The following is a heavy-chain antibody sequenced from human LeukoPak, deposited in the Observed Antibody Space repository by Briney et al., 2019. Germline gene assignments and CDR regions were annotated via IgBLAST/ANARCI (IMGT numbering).Heavy chain of an antibody. CDR2: ISGRGGST. CDR1: GFTFSSYA. J-gene: IGHJ4*02. Sequence: GGSLRLSCAPSGFTFSSYAMSWVRQSPGKGLDCGSAISGRGGSTYYADSVKGRFTISRDNSKNTVYMQMHSLRAEDTAVYYCAKPTTGYSRGRFPGWPVDYWGQGTLVTVSS. V-gene: IGHV3-23*01. D-gene: IGHD6-19*01. CDR3: AKPTTGYSRGRFPGWPVDY.